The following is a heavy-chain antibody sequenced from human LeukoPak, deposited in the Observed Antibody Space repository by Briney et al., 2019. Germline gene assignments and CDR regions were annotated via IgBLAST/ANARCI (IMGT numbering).Heavy chain of an antibody. CDR1: GFTFTSSA. CDR2: ISGSGHST. J-gene: IGHJ4*02. D-gene: IGHD4-17*01. Sequence: PGGSLRLSCAASGFTFTSSAMSWVRQAPGKGLEWVSAISGSGHSTDYADSVKGRFTISRDNSKNTLWLQMNSLRADDTAVYYCAKDFYDYGDYPGYWGQGTLVPVSS. CDR3: AKDFYDYGDYPGY. V-gene: IGHV3-23*01.